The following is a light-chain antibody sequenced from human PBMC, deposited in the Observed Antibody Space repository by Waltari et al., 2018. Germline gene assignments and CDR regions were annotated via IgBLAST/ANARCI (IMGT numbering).Light chain of an antibody. V-gene: IGKV3-11*01. CDR1: QSISNY. Sequence: EIVLTQSPATLSLSPGERATLSCRASQSISNYLAWYQQKPGQAPRLLIFDASSRATGVPARFSGSGSGTDFTLTISSLEPEDFVVYYCQQRSSWPSFGGGTKVEIK. CDR2: DAS. CDR3: QQRSSWPS. J-gene: IGKJ4*01.